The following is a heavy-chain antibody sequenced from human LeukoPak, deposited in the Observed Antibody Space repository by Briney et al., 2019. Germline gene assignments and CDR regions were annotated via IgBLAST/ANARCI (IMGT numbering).Heavy chain of an antibody. CDR3: ARGDWRWLQSDY. CDR1: GYTFTSYD. Sequence: ASVKVSCKASGYTFTSYDINWVRQATGQGLEWMGWMNPNSGNTGYAQKFQGRVTMTRNTSISTAYMELSSLRSEDTAVYYCARGDWRWLQSDYWGQGTLVIVSS. V-gene: IGHV1-8*01. CDR2: MNPNSGNT. D-gene: IGHD5-24*01. J-gene: IGHJ4*02.